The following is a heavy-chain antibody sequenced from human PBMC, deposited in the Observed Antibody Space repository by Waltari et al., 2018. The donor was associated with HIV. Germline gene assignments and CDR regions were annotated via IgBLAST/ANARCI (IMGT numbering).Heavy chain of an antibody. D-gene: IGHD2-8*01. CDR1: GFVFGRPS. CDR3: VKDVAVTHYGVYYSGLDV. V-gene: IGHV3-74*01. CDR2: IDNDGRVI. Sequence: LVESGGTTVHPGGSLRLSCTASGFVFGRPSMPWVRQSPGGGLFWVSRIDNDGRVIKYANSVKGRFTLSRDNTKNMLFLEMKSLRGEDSGIYYCVKDVAVTHYGVYYSGLDVWGQGTTVTV. J-gene: IGHJ6*02.